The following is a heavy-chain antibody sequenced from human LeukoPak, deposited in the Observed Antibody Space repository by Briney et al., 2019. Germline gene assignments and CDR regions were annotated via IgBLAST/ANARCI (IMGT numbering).Heavy chain of an antibody. CDR1: GYSISSGYY. D-gene: IGHD2-15*01. CDR2: IYHSGST. CDR3: ARDKCSGGSCYDWFDP. J-gene: IGHJ5*02. Sequence: SETLSHTCTVSGYSISSGYYWGWIRQPPGKGLEWIGSIYHSGSTYYNPSLKSRVTISVDTSKNQFSLKLSSVTAADTAVYYCARDKCSGGSCYDWFDPWGQGTLVTVSS. V-gene: IGHV4-38-2*02.